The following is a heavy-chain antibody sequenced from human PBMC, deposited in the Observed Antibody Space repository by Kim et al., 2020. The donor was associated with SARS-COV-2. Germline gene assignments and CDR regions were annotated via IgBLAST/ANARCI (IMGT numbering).Heavy chain of an antibody. Sequence: PSLKSRVTISVDTSKNQFSLKLSSVTAADTAVYYCARGYGSGSYGYFDYWGQGTLVTVSS. J-gene: IGHJ4*02. D-gene: IGHD3-10*01. CDR3: ARGYGSGSYGYFDY. V-gene: IGHV4-31*02.